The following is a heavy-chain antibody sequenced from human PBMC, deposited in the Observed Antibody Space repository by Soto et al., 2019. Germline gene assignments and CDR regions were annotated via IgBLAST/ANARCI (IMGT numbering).Heavy chain of an antibody. Sequence: QVQLVQSGAEEKKPGASVKVSCKASGYTFTSYAMHWVRQAPGQRLEWMVWINAGNGNTKYSQKFQGRVTITRDTSASTAYMKLSSLRSEDTAVYYCASVGNWYVPDYWGQGTLVTVSS. D-gene: IGHD1-20*01. CDR1: GYTFTSYA. CDR3: ASVGNWYVPDY. J-gene: IGHJ4*02. CDR2: INAGNGNT. V-gene: IGHV1-3*05.